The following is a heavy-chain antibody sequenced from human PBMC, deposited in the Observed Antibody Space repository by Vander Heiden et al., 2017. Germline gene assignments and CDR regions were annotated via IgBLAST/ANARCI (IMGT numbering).Heavy chain of an antibody. J-gene: IGHJ3*02. V-gene: IGHV4-39*01. Sequence: QLQLQESGPGLVKPSETLSLTCTVSGVSISSSSYYWGRIRQHPGKGLEWIGSIYYSGSTYYNPSLKSRVTISVDTSKNQFSLKLSSVTAADTAMYYCARLNWSTVTYAFDIWGQGTMVTVSS. D-gene: IGHD4-17*01. CDR2: IYYSGST. CDR3: ARLNWSTVTYAFDI. CDR1: GVSISSSSYY.